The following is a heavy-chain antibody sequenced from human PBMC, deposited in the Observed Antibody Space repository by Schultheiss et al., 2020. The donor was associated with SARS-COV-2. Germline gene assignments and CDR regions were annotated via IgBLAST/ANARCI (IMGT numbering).Heavy chain of an antibody. CDR1: GFTFSSYA. D-gene: IGHD1-26*01. CDR2: ISGSGGST. CDR3: ARDGPIGSSAAYYYYGMDV. V-gene: IGHV3-23*01. Sequence: GESLKISCAASGFTFSSYAMSWVRQAPGKGLEWVSAISGSGGSTYYADSVKGRFTISRDNSKNTLYLQMNSLRAEDTAVYYCARDGPIGSSAAYYYYGMDVWGQGTTVTVSS. J-gene: IGHJ6*02.